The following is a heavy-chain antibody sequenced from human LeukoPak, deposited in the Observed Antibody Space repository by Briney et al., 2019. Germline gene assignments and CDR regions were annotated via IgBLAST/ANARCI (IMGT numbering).Heavy chain of an antibody. D-gene: IGHD4-17*01. CDR1: GGSISSYY. J-gene: IGHJ4*02. CDR3: ARQNDYGIIDY. CDR2: IYYSGST. Sequence: PSETLSLTCTVSGGSISSYYWSWIRQPPGKGLEWIGYIYYSGSTNYNPSLKSRVTILVDTSKNQFSLKLSSVTAADTAVYYCARQNDYGIIDYWGQGTLVTVSS. V-gene: IGHV4-59*08.